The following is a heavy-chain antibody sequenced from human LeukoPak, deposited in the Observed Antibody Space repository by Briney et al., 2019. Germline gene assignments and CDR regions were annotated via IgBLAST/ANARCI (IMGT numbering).Heavy chain of an antibody. CDR3: ARVVAGTGYYYFDY. V-gene: IGHV4-39*07. J-gene: IGHJ4*02. CDR1: GDSISSTSYY. CDR2: IYYSRST. D-gene: IGHD6-19*01. Sequence: NPSETLSLTCTVSGDSISSTSYYWAWIRQPPGKGREWIGSIYYSRSTYYNPSLKSRVTISVDTSKNQFSLKLSSVTAADTAVYYCARVVAGTGYYYFDYWGQGTLVTVSS.